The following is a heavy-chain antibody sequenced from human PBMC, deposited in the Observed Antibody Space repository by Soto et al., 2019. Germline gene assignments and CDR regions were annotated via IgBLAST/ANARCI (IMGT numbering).Heavy chain of an antibody. D-gene: IGHD6-19*01. J-gene: IGHJ4*02. Sequence: EVQLVESGGGLVQPGGSLRLSCAASGFTFSSYWMSWVRQAPGKGLEWVANIKQDGSEKYYVDSVKGRFTISRDNAKNSLYLQMNSLRAEDRAVYYCARVGGSGWAKYWGQGTLVTVSS. CDR1: GFTFSSYW. CDR2: IKQDGSEK. CDR3: ARVGGSGWAKY. V-gene: IGHV3-7*01.